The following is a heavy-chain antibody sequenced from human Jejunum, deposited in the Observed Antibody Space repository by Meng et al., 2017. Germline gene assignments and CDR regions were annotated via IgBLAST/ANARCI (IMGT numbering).Heavy chain of an antibody. Sequence: QVQLQESGPGLVRPSETLSLLCTVSGGSVGRAGYQWGWIRQPPGRGLEWIGYANTNYNPSLKRRVTISLDTSRNLFSLSLTSVTAADTAVYYCARDSMGSLDYWGQGILVTVFS. V-gene: IGHV4-61*08. CDR2: ANT. J-gene: IGHJ4*02. D-gene: IGHD1-26*01. CDR3: ARDSMGSLDY. CDR1: GGSVGRAGYQ.